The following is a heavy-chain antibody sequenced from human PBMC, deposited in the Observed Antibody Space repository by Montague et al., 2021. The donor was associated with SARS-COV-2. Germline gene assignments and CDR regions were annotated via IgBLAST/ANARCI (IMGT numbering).Heavy chain of an antibody. CDR3: ARVGRQQLVRLSGMDV. D-gene: IGHD6-13*01. V-gene: IGHV4-39*07. J-gene: IGHJ6*02. CDR2: IYYSGST. CDR1: GGSISSSSYY. Sequence: SETLSLTSTLSGGSISSSSYYWGWLRQPPGKGLEWIGSIYYSGSTYYNPSLKSRVTISVDTSKNQFSLKLSSVTAADTAVYYCARVGRQQLVRLSGMDVWGQGTTVTVSS.